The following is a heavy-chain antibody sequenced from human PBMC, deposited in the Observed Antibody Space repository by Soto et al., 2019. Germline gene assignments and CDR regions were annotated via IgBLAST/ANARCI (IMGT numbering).Heavy chain of an antibody. CDR1: GYSFTSLD. D-gene: IGHD1-26*01. V-gene: IGHV1-8*01. Sequence: ASVKVSCKASGYSFTSLDINWVRQTAGQGLEWMGWMRPSTGRTGYAQKFQGRVTMTRDTSINTAYMELTTLTSDDTAFYYCARGVSAGVDYWGQGTLVTVSS. CDR2: MRPSTGRT. J-gene: IGHJ4*02. CDR3: ARGVSAGVDY.